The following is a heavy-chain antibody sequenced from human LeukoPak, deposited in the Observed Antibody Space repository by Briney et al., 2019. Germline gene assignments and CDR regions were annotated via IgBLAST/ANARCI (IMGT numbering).Heavy chain of an antibody. J-gene: IGHJ4*02. CDR1: GGSISSYY. CDR3: AREDGVRLKTSNY. V-gene: IGHV4-39*07. Sequence: SETLSLTCTVSGGSISSYYWGWIRQPPGKGLEWIGSIYYSGSTYYNPSLKSRVTISVDTSKNQFSLKLNSVTAADTAVYYCAREDGVRLKTSNYWGQGTLVTVSS. CDR2: IYYSGST. D-gene: IGHD3-3*01.